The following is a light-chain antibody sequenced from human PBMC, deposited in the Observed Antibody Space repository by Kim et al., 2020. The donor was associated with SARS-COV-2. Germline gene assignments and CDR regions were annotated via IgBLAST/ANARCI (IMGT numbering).Light chain of an antibody. J-gene: IGLJ2*01. V-gene: IGLV3-19*01. CDR2: GKN. Sequence: SSELTQDPAVSVALGQTVRITCQGDSLRSYYATWYQQKPGQAPRVVIYGKNNRPSGIPDRFSGSSSGNTASLTLTGTQAVDEADHYCTSRGSNDDVVFGG. CDR1: SLRSYY. CDR3: TSRGSNDDVV.